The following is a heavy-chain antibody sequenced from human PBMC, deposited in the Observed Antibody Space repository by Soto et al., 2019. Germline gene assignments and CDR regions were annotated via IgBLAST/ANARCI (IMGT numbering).Heavy chain of an antibody. J-gene: IGHJ5*02. CDR1: GISLSTSGVG. CDR2: IYRDDDE. V-gene: IGHV2-5*02. D-gene: IGHD3-10*01. Sequence: QITLKESGPTPVTLTQTLTLTCTCSGISLSTSGVGVGWIRQPPGTALEWLALIYRDDDERYSTSLKSRLTITKDSIKNKVVLTMTNIDPVDTATCYCADRRGLLWFGEYNWFDPWGQGSLVTVS. CDR3: ADRRGLLWFGEYNWFDP.